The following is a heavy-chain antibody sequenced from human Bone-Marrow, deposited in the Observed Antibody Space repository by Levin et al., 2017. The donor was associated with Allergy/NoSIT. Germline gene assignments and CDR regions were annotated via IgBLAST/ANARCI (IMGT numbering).Heavy chain of an antibody. V-gene: IGHV3-9*01. CDR2: ISWNSIPI. CDR1: GFTFGDYA. J-gene: IGHJ4*02. CDR3: AKADFSSGFYDY. Sequence: SLKISCAGSGFTFGDYAMHWVRQVPGKGLEWVSGISWNSIPIGYADSAEGRFIISRDNAKNYLSLQMTSLRPDDTGLYYCAKADFSSGFYDYWGQGTLVTVSS. D-gene: IGHD3-3*01.